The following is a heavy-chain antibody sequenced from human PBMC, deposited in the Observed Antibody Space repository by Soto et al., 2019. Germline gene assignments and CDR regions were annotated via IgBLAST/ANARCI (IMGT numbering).Heavy chain of an antibody. CDR3: AKATATGGGAFDI. V-gene: IGHV3-23*01. D-gene: IGHD2-8*02. CDR2: ILADGRT. J-gene: IGHJ3*02. Sequence: VVSLRISCAASGFICSSYDMSWVRQAPGKGLEWVSTILADGRTFYVDSVKGRFTISRDSSQNTVYLQMNSLTAGDTAVYYCAKATATGGGAFDICGQGTVVTVSS. CDR1: GFICSSYD.